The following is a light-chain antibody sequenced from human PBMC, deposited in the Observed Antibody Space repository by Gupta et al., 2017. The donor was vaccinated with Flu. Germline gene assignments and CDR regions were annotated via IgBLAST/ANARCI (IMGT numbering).Light chain of an antibody. V-gene: IGKV3-15*01. CDR3: QQYNNWPTWT. Sequence: EIVMTQPPATLYVSPGERATLSCRARQSVSSNLAWYQQKPGQAPRLLIYGASTRATGIPARFSGSGSGTEFTLTISSLQSEDFAVYYCQQYNNWPTWTFGQGTKVEIK. CDR2: GAS. J-gene: IGKJ1*01. CDR1: QSVSSN.